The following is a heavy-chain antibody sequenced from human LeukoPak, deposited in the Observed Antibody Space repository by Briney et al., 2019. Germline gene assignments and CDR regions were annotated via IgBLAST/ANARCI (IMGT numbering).Heavy chain of an antibody. V-gene: IGHV1-2*02. CDR3: AREAGPLRYFDC. Sequence: ASVKVSCKASGYTFTDYYLHWVRQAPGQGPEWMGWIHPNSGGTIYAQKFQGRVTMTRDTSISTAYMELTSLTYDDTAVYYCAREAGPLRYFDCLSQGTLVTVSS. D-gene: IGHD3-9*01. J-gene: IGHJ4*02. CDR2: IHPNSGGT. CDR1: GYTFTDYY.